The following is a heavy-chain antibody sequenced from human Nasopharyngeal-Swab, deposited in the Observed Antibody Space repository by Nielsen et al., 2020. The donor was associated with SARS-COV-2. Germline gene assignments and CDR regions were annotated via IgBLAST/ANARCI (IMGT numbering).Heavy chain of an antibody. Sequence: KVSCKGSGYRFTSYWIGWVRQMPGKGLEWMGIIYPGDSETRYSPSFQGQVTISADKSISTAYLQWSSLKASDTAMYYCARHGLGYSLYYFDYWGQGTLVTVSS. CDR1: GYRFTSYW. CDR2: IYPGDSET. V-gene: IGHV5-51*01. D-gene: IGHD3-22*01. J-gene: IGHJ4*02. CDR3: ARHGLGYSLYYFDY.